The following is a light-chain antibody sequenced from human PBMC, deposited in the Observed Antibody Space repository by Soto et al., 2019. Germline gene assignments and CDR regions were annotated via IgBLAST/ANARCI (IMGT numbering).Light chain of an antibody. CDR1: QDIRSD. CDR2: AAS. J-gene: IGKJ4*01. V-gene: IGKV1-6*01. CDR3: LQDNKYPLT. Sequence: AIQMTQFPSSLSASVGDRVTITCRASQDIRSDLGWYQQRPGKAPNLLIYAASGLQSGVPSRFSGSGSGTDFTLTISSLQPEDFATYYCLQDNKYPLTFGGGTKVEIK.